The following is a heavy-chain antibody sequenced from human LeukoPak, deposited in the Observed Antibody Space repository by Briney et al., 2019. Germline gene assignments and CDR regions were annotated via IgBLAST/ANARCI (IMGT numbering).Heavy chain of an antibody. Sequence: GGSLRLSCSASGFTFSSDGMHWVRQAPGKGLEYVSAISSNGGSTYYADSVKGRFTISRDNSKNTLYLQMSSLRAEDTAVYYCVKDRRYSSNWYYFDYWGQGTLVIVSS. D-gene: IGHD6-13*01. CDR3: VKDRRYSSNWYYFDY. V-gene: IGHV3-64D*09. J-gene: IGHJ4*02. CDR1: GFTFSSDG. CDR2: ISSNGGST.